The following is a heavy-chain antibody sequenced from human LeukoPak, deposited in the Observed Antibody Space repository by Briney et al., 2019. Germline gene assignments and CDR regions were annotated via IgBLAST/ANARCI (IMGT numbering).Heavy chain of an antibody. J-gene: IGHJ4*02. V-gene: IGHV3-20*04. D-gene: IGHD6-19*01. CDR1: GFTFDDYG. Sequence: GGSMRLSCAASGFTFDDYGMSWVRQAPGKGLEWVSGINWNGGSTGYADSVKGRFTISRDNAKNSLYLQMNSLRAEDTALYYCARFVRVGAVADAFDYWGQGTLVTVSS. CDR2: INWNGGST. CDR3: ARFVRVGAVADAFDY.